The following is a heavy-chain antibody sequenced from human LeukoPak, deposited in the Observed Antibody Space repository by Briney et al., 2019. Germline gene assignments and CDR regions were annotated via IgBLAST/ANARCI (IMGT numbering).Heavy chain of an antibody. CDR3: ARDLSYCSGGSCYSSVGWFDP. CDR1: GFTVSNNY. CDR2: IYSGGST. D-gene: IGHD2-15*01. J-gene: IGHJ5*02. V-gene: IGHV3-66*01. Sequence: AGGSLRLSCAASGFTVSNNYMSWVRQAPGKGLEGVSVIYSGGSTYYAHSVKGRFTISRDNSKNTLYLQMNSLRAEDTAVYYCARDLSYCSGGSCYSSVGWFDPWGQGTLVTVSS.